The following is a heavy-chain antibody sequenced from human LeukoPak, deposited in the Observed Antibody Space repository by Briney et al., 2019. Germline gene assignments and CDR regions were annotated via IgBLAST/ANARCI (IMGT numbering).Heavy chain of an antibody. CDR2: INPSGNST. V-gene: IGHV1-46*01. CDR1: GYTFTSYC. Sequence: GASVRVSCKASGYTFTSYCMHWVRQAPGQGLESMGIINPSGNSTSYAQKFQGRVTMTRDTSISTAYMELSRLRSDDTAVYYCTRAPGYLCSITSCYESLSFDYWGQGTLVTVSS. CDR3: TRAPGYLCSITSCYESLSFDY. D-gene: IGHD2-2*01. J-gene: IGHJ4*02.